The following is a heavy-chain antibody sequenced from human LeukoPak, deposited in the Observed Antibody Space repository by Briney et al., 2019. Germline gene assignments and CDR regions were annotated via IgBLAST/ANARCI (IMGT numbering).Heavy chain of an antibody. V-gene: IGHV4-59*08. Sequence: KPSETLSLACTVSRGSIRNYYWSWIRQPPGRGLEWIGYIYYSGTTRYNPSLKSRVTISLDTSKNQFSLKLSSVTAADTAVYYCARHGYCSGGSCYWDYWGQGTLVTVSS. CDR1: RGSIRNYY. J-gene: IGHJ4*02. CDR2: IYYSGTT. D-gene: IGHD2-15*01. CDR3: ARHGYCSGGSCYWDY.